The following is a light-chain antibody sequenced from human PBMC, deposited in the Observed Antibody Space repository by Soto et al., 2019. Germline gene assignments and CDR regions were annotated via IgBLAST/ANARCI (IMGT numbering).Light chain of an antibody. CDR3: CSYAGSSTYV. J-gene: IGLJ1*01. Sequence: QSVLSPPASVSGSPGQSITISYAGASSDVGSYNLFSWYQRHPGKAPKLMIYEVSKRPSGVSNRFSGSKSGNTASLTISGLQAEDEADYYCCSYAGSSTYVFGTGTKVTVL. V-gene: IGLV2-23*02. CDR1: SSDVGSYNL. CDR2: EVS.